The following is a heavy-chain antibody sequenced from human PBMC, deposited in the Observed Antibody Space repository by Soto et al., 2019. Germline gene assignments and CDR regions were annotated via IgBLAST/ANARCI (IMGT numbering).Heavy chain of an antibody. CDR2: IIPIFGTA. V-gene: IGHV1-69*01. D-gene: IGHD5-18*01. CDR3: ASGGYSYGHDYYYYGMDV. Sequence: QVQLVQSGAEVKKPGSSVKVSCKASGGTFSSYAISWVRQAPGQGLEWMGGIIPIFGTANYAQKFQGRVTITADESTSTAYMELSSLRSEDTAVYYCASGGYSYGHDYYYYGMDVWGQGTTVTVSS. CDR1: GGTFSSYA. J-gene: IGHJ6*02.